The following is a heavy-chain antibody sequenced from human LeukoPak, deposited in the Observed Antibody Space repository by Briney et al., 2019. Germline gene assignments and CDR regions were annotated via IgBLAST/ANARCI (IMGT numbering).Heavy chain of an antibody. CDR1: GFTFSSYA. D-gene: IGHD1-26*01. J-gene: IGHJ4*02. Sequence: GGSLRLSCAASGFTFSSYAMHWVRQAPGKGLEYVSAISSNGGSTYYANSVKGRFTISRDNSKNTLYLQMGSLRAEDMAVYYCARVVTSGIYYNGCFDSWGPGTPGTVS. CDR2: ISSNGGST. V-gene: IGHV3-64*01. CDR3: ARVVTSGIYYNGCFDS.